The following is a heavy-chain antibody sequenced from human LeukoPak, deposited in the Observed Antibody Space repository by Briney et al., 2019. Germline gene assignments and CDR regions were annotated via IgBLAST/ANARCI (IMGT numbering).Heavy chain of an antibody. Sequence: SQTLSLTCAISEDSVSSNSAAWNWIRQSPSRGLEWLGRTYYRSKWYNDYAVSMKSRITINPDTSKDQFSLQLNSVTPEDTAVYYCARDAGSGCSSFDYWGQGTLVTVSS. J-gene: IGHJ4*02. CDR3: ARDAGSGCSSFDY. D-gene: IGHD6-19*01. CDR2: TYYRSKWYN. CDR1: EDSVSSNSAA. V-gene: IGHV6-1*01.